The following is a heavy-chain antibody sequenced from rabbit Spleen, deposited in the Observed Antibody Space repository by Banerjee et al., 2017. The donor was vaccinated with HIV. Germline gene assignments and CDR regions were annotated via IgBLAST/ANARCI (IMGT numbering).Heavy chain of an antibody. D-gene: IGHD2-1*01. V-gene: IGHV1S7*01. CDR3: ARGSATMTMVITGYYLNL. CDR2: IDPVFGIT. J-gene: IGHJ4*01. CDR1: GFTLSSYY. Sequence: QSLEESGGGLVQPGGSLKLSCKASGFTLSSYYMNWVRQAPGKGLEWIGNIDPVFGITYFADWVNGRFTISSHNAQNTLYLQLNSLTAADTATYFCARGSATMTMVITGYYLNLWGQGTLVTVS.